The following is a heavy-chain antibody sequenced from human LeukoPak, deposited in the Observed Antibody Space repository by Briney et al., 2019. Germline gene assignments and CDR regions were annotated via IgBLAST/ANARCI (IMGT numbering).Heavy chain of an antibody. CDR3: ATGVTYYYDSSGPNLDY. CDR2: INPNSGGT. D-gene: IGHD3-22*01. Sequence: ASVKVSCNASGYTFTGYYMHWVRQAPGQGLEWMGWINPNSGGTNYAQKFQGRVTMTRDTSISTAYMELSRLRSDDTAVYYCATGVTYYYDSSGPNLDYWGQGTLVTVSS. J-gene: IGHJ4*02. CDR1: GYTFTGYY. V-gene: IGHV1-2*02.